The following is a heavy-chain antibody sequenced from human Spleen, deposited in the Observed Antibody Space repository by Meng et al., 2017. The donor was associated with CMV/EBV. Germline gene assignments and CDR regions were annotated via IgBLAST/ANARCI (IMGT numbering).Heavy chain of an antibody. CDR3: ARSYSSAYSPCGF. V-gene: IGHV3-64*02. CDR2: ISSTGGST. J-gene: IGHJ4*02. Sequence: GGSLRLSCAASGFTFSNYTFHWVRQAPGKGLEYVSAISSTGGSTYYADSVKGRFTVSRDNSKNTLYLQMGSLRSEDMAVYYCARSYSSAYSPCGFWGQGTLVTVSS. CDR1: GFTFSNYT. D-gene: IGHD3-22*01.